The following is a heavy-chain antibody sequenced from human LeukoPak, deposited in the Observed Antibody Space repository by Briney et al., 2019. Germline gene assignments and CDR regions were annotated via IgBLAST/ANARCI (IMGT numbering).Heavy chain of an antibody. J-gene: IGHJ3*02. CDR3: AKEAYYYDSSGYYYANAFDI. CDR1: GFTFSSYA. Sequence: GGSLRLSCAVSGFTFSSYAMSWVRQAPGKGLEWVSAISGSGGSTYYADSVKGRFTISRDNSKNTLYLQMNSLRAEDTAVYYCAKEAYYYDSSGYYYANAFDIWGQGTMVTVSS. CDR2: ISGSGGST. V-gene: IGHV3-23*01. D-gene: IGHD3-22*01.